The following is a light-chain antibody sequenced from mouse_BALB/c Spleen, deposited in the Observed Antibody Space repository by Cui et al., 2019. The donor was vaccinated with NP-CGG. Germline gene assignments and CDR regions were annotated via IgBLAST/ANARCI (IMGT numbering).Light chain of an antibody. CDR1: TGAVTTSNY. Sequence: QAVVTQESALTTSPGETVTLTCRSSTGAVTTSNYANWVQEKPDHLFTGLIGGTNNRAPGVPARFSGSLIGDKAALTITGALTEDEAIYFCALRYSNHWVFGGGTKLTVL. CDR2: GTN. V-gene: IGLV1*01. J-gene: IGLJ1*01. CDR3: ALRYSNHWV.